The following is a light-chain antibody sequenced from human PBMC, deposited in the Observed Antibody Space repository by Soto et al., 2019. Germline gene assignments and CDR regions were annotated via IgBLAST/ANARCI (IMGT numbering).Light chain of an antibody. CDR1: SSDVGDYPC. Sequence: LTQPASVSGSPGQSITISCTRTSSDVGDYPCVSWYQRHPGKVPKLIIYDVTNRPSGVTSRFSGSKSENTASLTISGLQAEDEADYYCSAYSASNTLVFGSGTKGTVL. CDR3: SAYSASNTLV. J-gene: IGLJ1*01. CDR2: DVT. V-gene: IGLV2-14*03.